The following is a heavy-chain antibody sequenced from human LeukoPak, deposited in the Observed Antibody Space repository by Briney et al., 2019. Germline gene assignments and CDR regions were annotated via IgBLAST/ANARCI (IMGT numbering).Heavy chain of an antibody. V-gene: IGHV1-69*05. CDR3: ARGPRYSSGWYVGD. J-gene: IGHJ4*02. CDR1: GGTFSSYA. D-gene: IGHD6-19*01. Sequence: SVKVSCKASGGTFSSYAISWVRQAPGQGLEWMGRIIPIFGTANHAQKFQGRVTITTDESTSTAYMELSSLRYEDTAVYYCARGPRYSSGWYVGDWGQGTLVTVSS. CDR2: IIPIFGTA.